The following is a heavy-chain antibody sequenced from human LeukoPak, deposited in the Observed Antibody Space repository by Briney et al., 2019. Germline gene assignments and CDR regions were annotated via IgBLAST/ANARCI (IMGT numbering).Heavy chain of an antibody. CDR2: INPKSGGT. CDR1: GYTFTDYY. V-gene: IGHV1-2*02. J-gene: IGHJ6*02. D-gene: IGHD2-2*01. Sequence: GASMKVSCKASGYTFTDYYIQWVRQAPGQGLEWMGWINPKSGGTNSAQKFQGRVTMTRDTSVSTAYMELSRLRSDDTAVYYCARDHCTSSGCYEYYYYGMDVWGQGTTVTVSS. CDR3: ARDHCTSSGCYEYYYYGMDV.